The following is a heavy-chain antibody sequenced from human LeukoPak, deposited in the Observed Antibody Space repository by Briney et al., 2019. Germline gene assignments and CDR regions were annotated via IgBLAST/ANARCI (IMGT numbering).Heavy chain of an antibody. Sequence: ASVKVSCKASGYTFTGYYMHWVRQAPGQGLEWMGWINPNSGGTNYAQKFQGWVTMTRDTSISTAYMELSRLRSDDTAVYYCARGGGDGYNSSSIDYWGQGTLVTVSS. CDR3: ARGGGDGYNSSSIDY. CDR1: GYTFTGYY. CDR2: INPNSGGT. J-gene: IGHJ4*02. D-gene: IGHD5-24*01. V-gene: IGHV1-2*04.